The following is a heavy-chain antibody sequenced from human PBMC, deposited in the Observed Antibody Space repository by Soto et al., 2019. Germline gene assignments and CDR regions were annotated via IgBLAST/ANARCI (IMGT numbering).Heavy chain of an antibody. CDR2: ICNSGTT. Sequence: SETLSLTCTVSGGSIRSYCWTWIRQPPGERLEWIGCICNSGTTNYNPSLKSRVTISVDRSKNQFSLKLSSVTAADTAVYYCAAGVVTKGNWFDPWGQGTLVTVSS. CDR3: AAGVVTKGNWFDP. CDR1: GGSIRSYC. J-gene: IGHJ5*02. D-gene: IGHD2-21*02. V-gene: IGHV4-4*09.